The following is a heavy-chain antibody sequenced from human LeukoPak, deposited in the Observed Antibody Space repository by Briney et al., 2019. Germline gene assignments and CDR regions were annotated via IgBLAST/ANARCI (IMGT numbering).Heavy chain of an antibody. Sequence: GRSLRLSCAASGFTFSSYAMHWVRQAPGKGLEWVAVISYDGSNKYYADSVKGRFTISRDNSKNTLYLQMNSLRAEDTAVYYCARDSYIVVVVAAPGGMDVWGQGTTVTVSS. V-gene: IGHV3-30*04. CDR1: GFTFSSYA. CDR3: ARDSYIVVVVAAPGGMDV. CDR2: ISYDGSNK. D-gene: IGHD2-15*01. J-gene: IGHJ6*02.